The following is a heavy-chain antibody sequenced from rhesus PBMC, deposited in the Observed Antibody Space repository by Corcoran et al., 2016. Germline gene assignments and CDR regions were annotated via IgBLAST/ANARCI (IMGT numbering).Heavy chain of an antibody. Sequence: QVQLQESGPGLVKPSETLSLTCAVSGYSISSGSGWSWIRQPPGHGLEWIGYIGGSSGSTNYNPSLKSRVTISKDTSKNQFALKLSSVTAADTAVYYCARDYYSGSPNSLDVWGRGVLVTVSS. CDR3: ARDYYSGSPNSLDV. V-gene: IGHV4-127*01. CDR2: IGGSSGST. D-gene: IGHD3-16*01. CDR1: GYSISSGSG. J-gene: IGHJ5-2*02.